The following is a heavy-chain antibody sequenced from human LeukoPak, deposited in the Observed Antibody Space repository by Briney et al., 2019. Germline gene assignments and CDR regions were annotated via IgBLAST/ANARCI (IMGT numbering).Heavy chain of an antibody. CDR2: IYGDGTTT. CDR3: ARAEYSSSSRHFDY. D-gene: IGHD6-6*01. CDR1: GFTFSSYW. J-gene: IGHJ4*02. Sequence: GGSLRLSRAASGFTFSSYWMHWVRQAPGKGLVWVSRIYGDGTTTNYADSVKGRFTISRDNANNTLYLQMNSLRDEDTAVYYCARAEYSSSSRHFDYWGQGTLVTVSS. V-gene: IGHV3-74*01.